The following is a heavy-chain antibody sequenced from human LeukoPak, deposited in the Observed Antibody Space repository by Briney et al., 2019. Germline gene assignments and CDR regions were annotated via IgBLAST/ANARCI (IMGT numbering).Heavy chain of an antibody. CDR1: GGTFSSYA. CDR3: ARDSQKYSSGWYPLIDY. J-gene: IGHJ4*02. CDR2: IIPVFGTA. D-gene: IGHD6-19*01. V-gene: IGHV1-69*05. Sequence: SVKVSCKASGGTFSSYAISWVRQAPGQGLEWMGRIIPVFGTAHYAQKFQGRVTITTDESTSTAYMELSSLRSEDTAVYYCARDSQKYSSGWYPLIDYWGQGTLVTVSS.